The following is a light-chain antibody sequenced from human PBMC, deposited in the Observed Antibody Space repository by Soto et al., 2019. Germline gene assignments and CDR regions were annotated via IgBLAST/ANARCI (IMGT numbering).Light chain of an antibody. V-gene: IGKV3-20*01. Sequence: EIVLTQSPGTLSLSPGERATLSCRASQSVSSSYLAWYQQKPGQAPRLLIYGASSRATGIRDRFSGSGSGANFSLTISRLEPEDVAGYYCQQYGSSPQTFGQGTKLEIK. CDR3: QQYGSSPQT. CDR2: GAS. CDR1: QSVSSSY. J-gene: IGKJ1*01.